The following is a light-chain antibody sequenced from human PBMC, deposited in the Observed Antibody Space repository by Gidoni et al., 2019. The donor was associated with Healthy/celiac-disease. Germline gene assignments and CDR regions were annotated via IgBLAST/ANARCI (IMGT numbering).Light chain of an antibody. CDR2: RNN. J-gene: IGLJ2*01. Sequence: QSVLPQPPSASGPPGPRVTISCSGSSSNIGRNYVYWYQQLPGTAPKLLIYRNNQRPSGVPDRFSGSKSGTSASLAISGLRSEDEADYYCAARDDSLSGVVFGGGTKLTVL. V-gene: IGLV1-47*01. CDR1: SSNIGRNY. CDR3: AARDDSLSGVV.